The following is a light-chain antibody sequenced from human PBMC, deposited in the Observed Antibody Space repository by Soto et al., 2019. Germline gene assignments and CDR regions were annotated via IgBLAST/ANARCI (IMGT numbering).Light chain of an antibody. Sequence: DIQMTQSPSSLSASVGDRVTITCRASQSITRFLNWYQQKPEKAPKLLIYAASSLQSGVPSRFSGSGSGTHFTLAISSLQPEDFATYYCQQNYSPPPITFGQGTRLDIK. CDR3: QQNYSPPPIT. V-gene: IGKV1-39*01. CDR1: QSITRF. CDR2: AAS. J-gene: IGKJ5*01.